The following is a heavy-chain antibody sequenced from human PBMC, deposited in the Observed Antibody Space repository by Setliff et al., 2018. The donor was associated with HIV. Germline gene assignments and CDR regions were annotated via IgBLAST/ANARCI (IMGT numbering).Heavy chain of an antibody. CDR1: GGSTSTHY. Sequence: SETLSLTCSVTGGSTSTHYWSWIRQPPGKGLEWIATIHYSGSSDYSPSLKGRVTISVDTSKNQFSLNLSSVTAADTAVYYCASTYCGGDCYSRYFQHWGQGTLVTVSS. V-gene: IGHV4-59*11. J-gene: IGHJ1*01. CDR3: ASTYCGGDCYSRYFQH. CDR2: IHYSGSS. D-gene: IGHD2-21*02.